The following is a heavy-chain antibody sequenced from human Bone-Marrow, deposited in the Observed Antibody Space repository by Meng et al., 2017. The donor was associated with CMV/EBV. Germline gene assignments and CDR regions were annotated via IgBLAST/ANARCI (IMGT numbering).Heavy chain of an antibody. D-gene: IGHD6-6*01. Sequence: ASVKVPCKASGYTFTGYYMHWVRQAPGQGLEWMGWINPNSGGTNYAQKFQGRVTMTRDTSISTAYMELSRLRSDDTAVYYCARESLAARPQYYFDYWGQGTLVTVSS. V-gene: IGHV1-2*02. CDR1: GYTFTGYY. CDR2: INPNSGGT. CDR3: ARESLAARPQYYFDY. J-gene: IGHJ4*02.